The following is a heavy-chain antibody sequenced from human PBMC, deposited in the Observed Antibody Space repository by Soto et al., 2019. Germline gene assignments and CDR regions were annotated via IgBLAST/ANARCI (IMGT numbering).Heavy chain of an antibody. CDR2: IYYSGST. J-gene: IGHJ6*02. D-gene: IGHD3-3*01. Sequence: QLQLQESGPGLVKSSKTLSLTCTVSGGSISSSSYYWGWIRQPPGKGLEWIGSIYYSGSTYYNPSLKSRVTISVDTSKNQFSLKLSSVTAADTAVYYCARHESRFEYYGMDVWGQGTTVAVSS. CDR1: GGSISSSSYY. V-gene: IGHV4-39*01. CDR3: ARHESRFEYYGMDV.